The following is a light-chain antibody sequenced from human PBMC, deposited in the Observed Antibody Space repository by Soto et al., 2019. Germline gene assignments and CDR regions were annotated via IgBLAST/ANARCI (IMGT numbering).Light chain of an antibody. CDR2: DDS. J-gene: IGLJ1*01. Sequence: SYELTQSPSVSVAPGQTVSITCGGYNIGSKSVHWYQQKLGQAPVLVVYDDSDRRSGIPERFSGSNSGNTATLTITRVEAGDEADYHCLVWDSRSEHYVFGTGTKV. CDR3: LVWDSRSEHYV. CDR1: NIGSKS. V-gene: IGLV3-21*02.